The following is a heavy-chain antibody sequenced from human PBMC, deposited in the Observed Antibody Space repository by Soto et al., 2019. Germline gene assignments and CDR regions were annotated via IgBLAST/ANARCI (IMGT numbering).Heavy chain of an antibody. J-gene: IGHJ6*02. Sequence: SETLSLTCTVSGGSISSYYWSWIRQPPGKGLEWIGYIYYSGSTNYNPSLKSRVTISVDTSKNQFSLKLSSVTAADTAVYYCARKWGGEVGSSFYYYYYGMDVWGQGTTVTVSS. CDR2: IYYSGST. D-gene: IGHD2-15*01. V-gene: IGHV4-59*01. CDR3: ARKWGGEVGSSFYYYYYGMDV. CDR1: GGSISSYY.